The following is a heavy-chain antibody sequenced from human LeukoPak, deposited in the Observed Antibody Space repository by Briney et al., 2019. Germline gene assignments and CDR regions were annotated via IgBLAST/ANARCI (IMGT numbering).Heavy chain of an antibody. CDR3: ATLWFGEFNFDY. Sequence: ASVEVSCKASGYTFTGYYMHWVRQAPGQGLEWMGWINPNSGGTNYAQKFQGRVTMTRDTSISTAYMELSRLRSDDTAVYYCATLWFGEFNFDYWGQGTLVTVSS. V-gene: IGHV1-2*02. D-gene: IGHD3-10*01. CDR2: INPNSGGT. J-gene: IGHJ4*02. CDR1: GYTFTGYY.